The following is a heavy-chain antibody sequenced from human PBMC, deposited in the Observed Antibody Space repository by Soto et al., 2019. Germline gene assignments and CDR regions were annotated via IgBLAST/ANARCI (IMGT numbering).Heavy chain of an antibody. V-gene: IGHV3-66*01. CDR1: GFIVSSNY. CDR2: IYSGGST. CDR3: ARAYRVPTAMPNF. D-gene: IGHD5-18*01. J-gene: IGHJ4*02. Sequence: EVQLVESGGSLVQPGGSLRLSCAASGFIVSSNYMSWVRQAPGKGLEWVSVIYSGGSTYYTDSEKCRLTISRDISKITLYLQMNSLRAEDTAVYYCARAYRVPTAMPNFWGQGTRVTVSS.